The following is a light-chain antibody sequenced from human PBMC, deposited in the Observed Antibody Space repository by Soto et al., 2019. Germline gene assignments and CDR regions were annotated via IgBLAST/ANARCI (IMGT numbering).Light chain of an antibody. CDR1: SSDVGGYDY. J-gene: IGLJ1*01. CDR2: DVT. V-gene: IGLV2-14*01. Sequence: QSVLTHPASVSGAPLQSITISCTGTSSDVGGYDYVSWYQQHPGKAPKLMIYDVTNRPSGVSNRFSGSKSGNTASLTISGLQAEDEADYYCISYASINTYVFGTGTKVTVL. CDR3: ISYASINTYV.